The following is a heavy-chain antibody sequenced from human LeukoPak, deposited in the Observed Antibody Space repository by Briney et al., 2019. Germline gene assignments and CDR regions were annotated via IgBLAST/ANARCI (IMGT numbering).Heavy chain of an antibody. CDR3: ASIFTMVRGVILDAFDI. Sequence: GGSLRLSCAASGFTLSSYAMSWVRQAPGKGLEWVSAISGSGGSTYYADSVKGRFTISRDNSKNTLYLQMNSLRAEDTAVYYCASIFTMVRGVILDAFDIWGQGTMVTVSS. CDR2: ISGSGGST. CDR1: GFTLSSYA. J-gene: IGHJ3*02. V-gene: IGHV3-23*01. D-gene: IGHD3-10*01.